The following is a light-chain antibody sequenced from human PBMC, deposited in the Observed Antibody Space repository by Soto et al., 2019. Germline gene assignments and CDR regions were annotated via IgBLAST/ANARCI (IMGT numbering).Light chain of an antibody. Sequence: DIQLTQSPSSLSASVGDRVTITCQPSQDITNFLNWYQQKPGKAPRLLIAGASKLERGVPPRFSESRSGTDYTFTIGSLQAEDIATYYCHHYANLPYTFGQGTKLEIK. CDR3: HHYANLPYT. J-gene: IGKJ2*01. V-gene: IGKV1-33*01. CDR2: GAS. CDR1: QDITNF.